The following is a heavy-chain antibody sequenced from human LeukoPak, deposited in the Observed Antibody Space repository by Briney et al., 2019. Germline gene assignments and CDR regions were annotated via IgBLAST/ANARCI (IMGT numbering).Heavy chain of an antibody. Sequence: GGSLRLSCAASGFTFSSYWMSWVRQAPGKGLEWVANIKQDGSEKYYVDSVKGRFTISRDNAKNSLYLQMNSLRAEDTAVYYCARLREVVIIPAAVDYWGQGTLVTVSS. CDR2: IKQDGSEK. D-gene: IGHD2-2*01. J-gene: IGHJ4*02. CDR1: GFTFSSYW. V-gene: IGHV3-7*01. CDR3: ARLREVVIIPAAVDY.